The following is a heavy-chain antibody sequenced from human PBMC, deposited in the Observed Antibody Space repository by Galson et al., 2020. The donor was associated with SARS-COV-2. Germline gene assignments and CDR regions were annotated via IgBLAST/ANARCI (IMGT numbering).Heavy chain of an antibody. CDR2: INPSGGST. D-gene: IGHD3-22*01. CDR3: ARDIENYYDSSGYYYVYYYGMDV. CDR1: GYTFTSYY. J-gene: IGHJ6*02. Sequence: ASVKVPCKASGYTFTSYYMHWVRQPPGQGLEWMGIINPSGGSTSYAQKFQGRVTMTRDTSTSTVYMELSSLRSEDTAVYYCARDIENYYDSSGYYYVYYYGMDVWGQGTTVTVSS. V-gene: IGHV1-46*01.